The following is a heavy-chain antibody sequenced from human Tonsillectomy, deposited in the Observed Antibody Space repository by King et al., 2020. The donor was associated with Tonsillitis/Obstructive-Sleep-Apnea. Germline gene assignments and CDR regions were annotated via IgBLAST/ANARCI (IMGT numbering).Heavy chain of an antibody. Sequence: VQLQESGPGLVKPSQTLSLTCTVSGGSISSGGYYWSWIRQHPGKGLEWIGYIYYSGSTYYNPSLKSLVTISVDTSKNQFSLKLSSVTAADTAVDYCAREKYGDYEGNWFDPWGQGTLVTVSS. V-gene: IGHV4-31*01. CDR3: AREKYGDYEGNWFDP. J-gene: IGHJ5*02. CDR2: IYYSGST. D-gene: IGHD4-17*01. CDR1: GGSISSGGYY.